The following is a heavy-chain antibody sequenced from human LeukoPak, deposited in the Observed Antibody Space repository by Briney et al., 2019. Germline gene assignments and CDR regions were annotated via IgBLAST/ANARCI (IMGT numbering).Heavy chain of an antibody. J-gene: IGHJ4*02. CDR2: IAASGTT. CDR3: ARFPYFEGFDY. V-gene: IGHV4-4*08. CDR1: GGSIESYY. D-gene: IGHD3-9*01. Sequence: SETVSLTCSVSGGSIESYYWSWIRQLPGKGLEFIGYIAASGTTKHNPSLKSRVTLSMDTSKNQFSLKLRSVTAADTAVYFCARFPYFEGFDYWGQGTQVIVSS.